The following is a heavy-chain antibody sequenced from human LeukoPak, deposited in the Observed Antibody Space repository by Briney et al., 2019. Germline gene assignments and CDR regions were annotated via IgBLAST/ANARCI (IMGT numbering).Heavy chain of an antibody. CDR3: ARSWPVDAFDI. D-gene: IGHD6-13*01. CDR1: GGSISSYY. CDR2: IYYSGST. Sequence: SETLSLTCTVSGGSISSYYWSWLRQPPGKGLEWLGYIYYSGSTNYNPSLKSRVTISVDTSKNQFSLKLSSVTAADTAVYYCARSWPVDAFDIWGQGTMVTVSS. J-gene: IGHJ3*02. V-gene: IGHV4-59*01.